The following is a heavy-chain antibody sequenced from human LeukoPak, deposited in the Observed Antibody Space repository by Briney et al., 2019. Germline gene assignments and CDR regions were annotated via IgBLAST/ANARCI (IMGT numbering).Heavy chain of an antibody. Sequence: ASVKVSCKASGYTFTSYDINWVRQATGQGLEWMGWINPNSGGINYAQKFQGRVTMTRDTSISTAYMELSRLRSDDTAVYYCARDLAYCSSTSCYRPQRHSNWFDPWGQGTLVTVSS. CDR2: INPNSGGI. J-gene: IGHJ5*02. CDR3: ARDLAYCSSTSCYRPQRHSNWFDP. D-gene: IGHD2-2*02. V-gene: IGHV1-2*02. CDR1: GYTFTSYD.